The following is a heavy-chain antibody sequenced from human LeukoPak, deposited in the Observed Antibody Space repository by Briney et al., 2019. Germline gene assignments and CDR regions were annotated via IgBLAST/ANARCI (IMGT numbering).Heavy chain of an antibody. CDR3: AKDMPNPYFDY. Sequence: PGGSLRLSCAASGFSFSDYGMHWVRQAPGKGLEWLAFIRSDGSIKYYADSVRGRFTISRDNSKNTLYLQMNSLRAEDTALYYCAKDMPNPYFDYWGQETLVTVSS. J-gene: IGHJ4*02. D-gene: IGHD2-2*01. CDR1: GFSFSDYG. CDR2: IRSDGSIK. V-gene: IGHV3-30*02.